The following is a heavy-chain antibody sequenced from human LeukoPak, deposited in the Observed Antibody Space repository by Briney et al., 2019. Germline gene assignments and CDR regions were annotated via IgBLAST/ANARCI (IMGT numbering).Heavy chain of an antibody. V-gene: IGHV4-31*03. CDR3: ASAPRSHYFDY. CDR2: IYYSGST. D-gene: IGHD6-6*01. J-gene: IGHJ4*02. CDR1: GGSISSSGYF. Sequence: SSETLSLTCTVSGGSISSSGYFWSWIRQRPGKGLEWMGYIYYSGSTYSNPSLKRRLTISADTSKTQFSLKLSSVTAADPAVDYCASAPRSHYFDYWGQGPLVPVSS.